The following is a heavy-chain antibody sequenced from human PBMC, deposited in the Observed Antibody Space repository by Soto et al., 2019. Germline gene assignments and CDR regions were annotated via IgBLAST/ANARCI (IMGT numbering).Heavy chain of an antibody. CDR1: GFTLSSYT. V-gene: IGHV3-30-3*01. CDR3: ARERSLAVAAPGY. CDR2: TSSDGINE. Sequence: QVQLVESGGGVVQPGRSLRLSCAASGFTLSSYTMYWVRQAPGKGLEWVASTSSDGINEYYADSAKGRFTISRDNSKNTLFVQMNSLRAEDSAMYFCARERSLAVAAPGYWGQGTVVTVSS. J-gene: IGHJ4*02. D-gene: IGHD6-19*01.